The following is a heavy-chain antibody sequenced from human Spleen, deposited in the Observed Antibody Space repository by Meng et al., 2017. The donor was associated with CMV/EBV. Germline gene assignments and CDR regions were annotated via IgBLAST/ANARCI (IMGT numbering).Heavy chain of an antibody. V-gene: IGHV3-30*04. CDR2: ISYDGNYI. CDR3: AREGGSYPY. J-gene: IGHJ4*02. Sequence: GGSLRLSCAASGFTFSSHAMHWVRQAPGKGLEWLALISYDGNYIYYPDSVKGRLSISRDNSENTLYLQMNSLRNEDTAVYYCAREGGSYPYWGQGTLVTVSS. CDR1: GFTFSSHA. D-gene: IGHD1-26*01.